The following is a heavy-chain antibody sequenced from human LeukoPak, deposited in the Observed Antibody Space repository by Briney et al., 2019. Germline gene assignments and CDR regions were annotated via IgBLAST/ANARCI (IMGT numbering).Heavy chain of an antibody. V-gene: IGHV4-39*07. CDR2: IYYSGST. J-gene: IGHJ6*03. CDR1: GGSIRSSSYY. Sequence: SETLSLTCTVSGGSIRSSSYYWGWIRQPPGKGLEWIGSIYYSGSTYYNPSLKSRVTISVDTSKNQFSLKLSSVTAADTAVYYCAHGGKPKHYYYYMDVWGKGTTVTVSS. D-gene: IGHD4-23*01. CDR3: AHGGKPKHYYYYMDV.